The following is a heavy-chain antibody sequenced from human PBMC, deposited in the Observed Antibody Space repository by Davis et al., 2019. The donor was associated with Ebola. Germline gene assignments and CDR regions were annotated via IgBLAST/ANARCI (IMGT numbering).Heavy chain of an antibody. Sequence: GESLKISCVASGFTFSNSYMSWIRQAPGKGLEWVSYITPSSSYANYADSVRGRFTISRDNGKNLLYLQMDSLRPEDTALYYCARGGYYNRDYHYSLDVWGQGTTVTVSS. CDR3: ARGGYYNRDYHYSLDV. CDR1: GFTFSNSY. V-gene: IGHV3-11*03. J-gene: IGHJ6*02. D-gene: IGHD3-9*01. CDR2: ITPSSSYA.